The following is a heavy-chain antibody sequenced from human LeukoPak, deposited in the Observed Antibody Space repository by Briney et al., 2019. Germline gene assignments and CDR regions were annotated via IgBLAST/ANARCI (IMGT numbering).Heavy chain of an antibody. V-gene: IGHV3-74*01. CDR3: VRGVPVTPGIGY. D-gene: IGHD2-2*01. CDR2: ICTDETTI. Sequence: GGSLRLSCAASGFAFSTYCMHWVRQPPGKGLVWVSQICTDETTIRSADSVKGRFIISRDNAKNTLYLQMSSLRVEDTAVYYCVRGVPVTPGIGYWGQGTLVTVSS. CDR1: GFAFSTYC. J-gene: IGHJ4*02.